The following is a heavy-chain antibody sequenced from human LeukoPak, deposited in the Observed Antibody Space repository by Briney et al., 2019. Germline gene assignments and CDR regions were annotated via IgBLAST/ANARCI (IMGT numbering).Heavy chain of an antibody. V-gene: IGHV2-5*02. CDR1: GFSVSTSGVG. CDR2: IYWDDDM. J-gene: IGHJ4*02. D-gene: IGHD5-24*01. CDR3: AHFRDGYTFDY. Sequence: SGPTLVKPTQTLTLPCTFSGFSVSTSGVGGGWIRQPPGKALEWLALIYWDDDMRYSPSLTSRLTITKDTSKNQVVLTMTNMDPVDTAPYYCAHFRDGYTFDYWGQGTLVTVSS.